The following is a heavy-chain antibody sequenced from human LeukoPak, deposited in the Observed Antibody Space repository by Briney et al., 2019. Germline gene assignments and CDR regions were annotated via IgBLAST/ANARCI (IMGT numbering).Heavy chain of an antibody. D-gene: IGHD4-11*01. CDR1: GDSFTSHW. CDR3: ARHYSNDAMDV. J-gene: IGHJ6*02. V-gene: IGHV5-10-1*01. Sequence: GESLKISCKVSGDSFTSHWISWVRQMPGKGLEWMGRVDPSDSYTNYSPSFQGHVTISDDKSISTAYLQWSSLKASGTAMYYCARHYSNDAMDVWGQGTTVTVSS. CDR2: VDPSDSYT.